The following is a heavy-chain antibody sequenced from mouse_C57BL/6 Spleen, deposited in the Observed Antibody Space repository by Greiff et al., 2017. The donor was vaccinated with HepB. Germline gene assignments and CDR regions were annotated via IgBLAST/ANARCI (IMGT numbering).Heavy chain of an antibody. CDR2: ISGGGGNT. CDR1: GFTFSSYT. Sequence: EVKLQESGGGLVKPGGSLKLSCAASGFTFSSYTMSWVRQTPEKRLEWVATISGGGGNTYYPDSVKGRFTISRDNAKNTLYLQMSSLRSEDTALYYCARTHSSYWYFDVWGTGTTVTVSS. J-gene: IGHJ1*03. CDR3: ARTHSSYWYFDV. V-gene: IGHV5-9*01. D-gene: IGHD1-1*01.